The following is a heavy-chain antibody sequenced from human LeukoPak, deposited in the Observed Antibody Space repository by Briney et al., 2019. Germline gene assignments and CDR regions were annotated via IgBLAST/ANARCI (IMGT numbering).Heavy chain of an antibody. CDR2: ISGSGGST. CDR1: GFTFSSCA. CDR3: ARPAERSNAFDY. V-gene: IGHV3-23*01. Sequence: PGGSLRLSCAVSGFTFSSCAMSWVRQAPGEGLEWVSAISGSGGSTYYADSVKGRFTISRDNSKNTLYLQMNSLRAEDTAVYYCARPAERSNAFDYWGQGTLVTVSS. J-gene: IGHJ4*02. D-gene: IGHD2-8*01.